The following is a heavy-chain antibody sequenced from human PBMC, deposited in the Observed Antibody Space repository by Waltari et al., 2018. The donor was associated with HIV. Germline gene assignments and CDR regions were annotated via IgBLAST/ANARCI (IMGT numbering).Heavy chain of an antibody. J-gene: IGHJ6*02. CDR2: ISYDGSNK. CDR3: ARDRGSFASFFYGLDV. D-gene: IGHD3-10*01. CDR1: GFTFSSYA. V-gene: IGHV3-30*01. Sequence: QAQLVESGGGVVQPGRSLRLSCSASGFTFSSYAIHWVRQATGKVREGGSVISYDGSNKFYADSVKGRFTISRDISENTLFLQMDSLRAEDTAVYYGARDRGSFASFFYGLDVWGQGTTVTVSS.